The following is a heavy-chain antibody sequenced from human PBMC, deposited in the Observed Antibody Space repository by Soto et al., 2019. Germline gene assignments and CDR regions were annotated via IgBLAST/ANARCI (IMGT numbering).Heavy chain of an antibody. D-gene: IGHD2-21*01. CDR3: ARMPYSGSNPPFDY. Sequence: SETLSLTCTVSGGSISSYYWSWIRQSPGKGLEMIGYVHYSGITIYNPSLKSRVTMSLDTSKNQFSLKPSSVTAADTAVYYCARMPYSGSNPPFDYWGRGTLVTVS. V-gene: IGHV4-59*01. CDR1: GGSISSYY. J-gene: IGHJ4*02. CDR2: VHYSGIT.